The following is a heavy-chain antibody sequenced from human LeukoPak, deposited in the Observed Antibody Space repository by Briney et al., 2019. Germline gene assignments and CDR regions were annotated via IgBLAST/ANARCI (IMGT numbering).Heavy chain of an antibody. Sequence: SETLSLTCTVSGASMSSYSWSWIRQPPGKGLEWIGYIYYSGNTNYNPSLKSRVTISVDTSKNQFSLKVSSVTAADTAVYYCASAHTSGMDYWGQGALVTVYS. CDR3: ASAHTSGMDY. CDR2: IYYSGNT. V-gene: IGHV4-59*01. J-gene: IGHJ4*02. CDR1: GASMSSYS. D-gene: IGHD3-22*01.